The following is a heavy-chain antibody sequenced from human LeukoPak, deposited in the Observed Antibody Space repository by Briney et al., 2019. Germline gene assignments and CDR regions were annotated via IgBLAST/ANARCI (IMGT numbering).Heavy chain of an antibody. Sequence: GGSLRLSCAASEFTFSDYYMSWIRQAPGKGLEWVSYISYSGDTIYYADSVKGRFTVSRDNAKNSLYLQMNSLRAEDTAVYYCAKDQNYYDSSGYFLFDYWGQGTLVTVSS. CDR3: AKDQNYYDSSGYFLFDY. V-gene: IGHV3-11*04. J-gene: IGHJ4*02. CDR2: ISYSGDTI. D-gene: IGHD3-22*01. CDR1: EFTFSDYY.